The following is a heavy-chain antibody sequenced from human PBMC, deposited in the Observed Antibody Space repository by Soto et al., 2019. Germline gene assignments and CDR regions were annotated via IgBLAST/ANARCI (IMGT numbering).Heavy chain of an antibody. CDR3: SSSLYGMDV. CDR2: IYYSGNT. Sequence: SETLSLTCSVSGGSISSGYYYWSWIRQPPGKGLEWIGNIYYSGNTYYNPSLKSRLIISIDTSKNQFSLKVGSVTAADTAVYCASSSLYGMDVWGQGTTVTV. V-gene: IGHV4-30-4*01. CDR1: GGSISSGYYY. D-gene: IGHD1-1*01. J-gene: IGHJ6*02.